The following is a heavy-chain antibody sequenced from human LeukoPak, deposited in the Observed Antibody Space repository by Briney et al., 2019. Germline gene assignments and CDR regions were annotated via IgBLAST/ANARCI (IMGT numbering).Heavy chain of an antibody. J-gene: IGHJ4*02. D-gene: IGHD1-1*01. CDR2: TYYRSKWYT. Sequence: SQTLSLTCAISGDSVSSNSAAWNWIRQSQWKGFEWLGRTYYRSKWYTYYAASVKSRIAINRDTSKNQFSLQLNSVTPEDTAVYYCARSTGPIDYWGQGTLVTVSS. V-gene: IGHV6-1*01. CDR1: GDSVSSNSAA. CDR3: ARSTGPIDY.